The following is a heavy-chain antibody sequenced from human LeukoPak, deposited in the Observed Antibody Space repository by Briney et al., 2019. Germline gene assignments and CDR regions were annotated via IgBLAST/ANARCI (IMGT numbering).Heavy chain of an antibody. V-gene: IGHV3-7*01. CDR3: AREGPSVTPYY. Sequence: GGSLRLSCAASGFKFSSNWMSWVRQAPGKGLEWVANIKQDGSEKYYVDSVKGRFTISRDNAKNTLYLQMNSLRAEDTAVYYCAREGPSVTPYYWGQGTLVTVSS. D-gene: IGHD4-17*01. J-gene: IGHJ4*02. CDR2: IKQDGSEK. CDR1: GFKFSSNW.